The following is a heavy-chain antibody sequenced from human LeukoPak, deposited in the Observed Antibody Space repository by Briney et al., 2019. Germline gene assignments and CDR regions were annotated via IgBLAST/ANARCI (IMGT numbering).Heavy chain of an antibody. J-gene: IGHJ4*02. CDR1: GGSFSGYY. CDR2: INHSGST. Sequence: SETLSLTCAVYGGSFSGYYWSWIRQPPGKGLEWMGEINHSGSTNYNPSLKRRVHISVDTSKNQFSLKLISVTAADTAVYYCARGLSPRINMVRGVRPPFRGVFDYWGQGTLVSVSS. V-gene: IGHV4-34*01. D-gene: IGHD3-10*01. CDR3: ARGLSPRINMVRGVRPPFRGVFDY.